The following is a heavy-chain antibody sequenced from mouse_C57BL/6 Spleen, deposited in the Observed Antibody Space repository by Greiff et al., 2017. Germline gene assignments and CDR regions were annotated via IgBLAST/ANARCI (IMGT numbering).Heavy chain of an antibody. V-gene: IGHV2-2*01. CDR1: GFSLTSYG. CDR3: AREFTTVVATNWYFDV. D-gene: IGHD1-1*01. CDR2: IWSGGST. Sequence: QVQLKESGPGLVQPSQSLSITCTVSGFSLTSYGVHWVRQSPGKGLEWLGVIWSGGSTDYNAAFISRLSISKENSKSQVFFKMNSLQADDTAIYYCAREFTTVVATNWYFDVWGTGTTVTVSS. J-gene: IGHJ1*03.